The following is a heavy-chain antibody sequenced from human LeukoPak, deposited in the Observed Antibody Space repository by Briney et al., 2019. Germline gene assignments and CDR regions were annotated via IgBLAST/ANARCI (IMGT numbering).Heavy chain of an antibody. V-gene: IGHV1-18*01. J-gene: IGHJ4*02. CDR1: GYTFTSYG. D-gene: IGHD6-19*01. Sequence: ASVKVSCKASGYTFTSYGISWVRQAPGQGLEWMGRISAYNGNTNYAQKLQGRVTMTTDTSTSTAYMELRSLRSDDTAVYYCGIAVAGTRTKVDYWGQGTLVTVSS. CDR2: ISAYNGNT. CDR3: GIAVAGTRTKVDY.